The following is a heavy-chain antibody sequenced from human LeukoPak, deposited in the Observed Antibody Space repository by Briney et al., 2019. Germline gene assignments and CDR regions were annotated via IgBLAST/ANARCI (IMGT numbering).Heavy chain of an antibody. CDR1: GFTFSSYG. D-gene: IGHD3-10*01. V-gene: IGHV3-30*18. Sequence: GGSLRLSCAASGFTFSSYGMHWVRQAPGKGLEWVAVISYDGSNKYYADSVKGRFTISRDNSKNTLYQQMNSLRAEDTAVYYCAKARGLLWFGELFILDYWGQGTLVTVSS. CDR3: AKARGLLWFGELFILDY. J-gene: IGHJ4*02. CDR2: ISYDGSNK.